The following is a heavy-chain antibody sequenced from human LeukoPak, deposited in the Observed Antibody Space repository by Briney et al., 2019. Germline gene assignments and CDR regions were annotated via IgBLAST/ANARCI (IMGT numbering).Heavy chain of an antibody. V-gene: IGHV4-59*01. CDR3: ASGSYYFDY. J-gene: IGHJ4*02. CDR1: GGSISSYY. D-gene: IGHD1-26*01. Sequence: PSETLSLTCTVSGGSISSYYWSWIRQPPGKGLEWIGYIYYSGSTNYNPSLKSRVTISVDTSKNQFSLKLSSVTAADMAVYYCASGSYYFDYWGQGTLVTVSS. CDR2: IYYSGST.